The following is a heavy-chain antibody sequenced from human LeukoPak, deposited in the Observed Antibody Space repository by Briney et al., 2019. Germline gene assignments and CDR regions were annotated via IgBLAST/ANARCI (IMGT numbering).Heavy chain of an antibody. D-gene: IGHD3-22*01. J-gene: IGHJ4*02. CDR2: ISGSGGST. CDR3: AKVSMIVVVPYFDY. V-gene: IGHV3-23*01. CDR1: GFTFSSYG. Sequence: GGSLRLSCAASGFTFSSYGMSWVRQAPGKGLEWVSAISGSGGSTYYADSVKGRFTISRDNSKNTLYLQMNSLRAEDTAVYYCAKVSMIVVVPYFDYWGQGTLVTVSS.